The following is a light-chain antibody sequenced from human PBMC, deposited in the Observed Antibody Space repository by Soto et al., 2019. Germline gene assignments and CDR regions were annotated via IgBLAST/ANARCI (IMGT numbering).Light chain of an antibody. CDR1: TSDVGGYKY. CDR2: EVN. Sequence: QSALTQPPSASGSPGQSVTIPCSGTTSDVGGYKYVSWHQHHPGKAPKLIIYEVNKRPSGVPDRFSGSKSGNTASLTVSGLQAEDEADYYCSSYAGSNPVVFGTGTKVTVL. CDR3: SSYAGSNPVV. V-gene: IGLV2-8*01. J-gene: IGLJ1*01.